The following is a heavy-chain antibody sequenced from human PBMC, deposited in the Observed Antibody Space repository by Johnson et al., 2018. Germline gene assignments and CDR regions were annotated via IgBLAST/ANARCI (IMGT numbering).Heavy chain of an antibody. D-gene: IGHD3-10*02. V-gene: IGHV3-48*04. J-gene: IGHJ3*02. CDR3: AKMIGGEFGAFDI. CDR2: ISSSGSNI. Sequence: VQLVQSGGGLVQPGGSLRLSCAASGFTFSSYWMSWVRQAPGKGLEWVSYISSSGSNIYYADSVKGRFTMSRDNSRNSLYLQMNSLRAEETAVYYCAKMIGGEFGAFDIWGQGTMVTVSS. CDR1: GFTFSSYW.